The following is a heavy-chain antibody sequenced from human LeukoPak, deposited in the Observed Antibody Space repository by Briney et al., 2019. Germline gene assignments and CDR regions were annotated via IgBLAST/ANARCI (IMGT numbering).Heavy chain of an antibody. Sequence: SETLSLTCTVSGGSMSSYYWSFVRQPAGKGLEWVGCINTSGSTYYNPSLKSRVTMSVDTSKNQFSLRLTSVTAADTAVYYCAKAGILQASSSGLQYFDLWGRGTLVTASS. V-gene: IGHV4-4*07. CDR1: GGSMSSYY. D-gene: IGHD6-6*01. CDR2: INTSGST. J-gene: IGHJ2*01. CDR3: AKAGILQASSSGLQYFDL.